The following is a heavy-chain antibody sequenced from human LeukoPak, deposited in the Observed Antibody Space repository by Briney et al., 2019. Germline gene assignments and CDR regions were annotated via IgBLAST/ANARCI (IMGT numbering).Heavy chain of an antibody. Sequence: GGSLRLSCAASGFTLSIHWMSWVRQAPGKGLEWVANINPDGSEKNYLDSVKGRFTISRDNAKNSLYLQMNSLRAEDTAVYYCARGKFPASAADEYDYWGQGILVTVSS. CDR2: INPDGSEK. CDR3: ARGKFPASAADEYDY. D-gene: IGHD2-2*01. CDR1: GFTLSIHW. V-gene: IGHV3-7*04. J-gene: IGHJ4*02.